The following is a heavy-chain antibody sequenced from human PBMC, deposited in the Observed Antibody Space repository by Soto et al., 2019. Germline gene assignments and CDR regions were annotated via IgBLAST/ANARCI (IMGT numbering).Heavy chain of an antibody. CDR1: GGSIIGFY. CDR3: ARVQLKWLGYNWFDP. J-gene: IGHJ5*02. Sequence: PSETLSLTCTVSGGSIIGFYWSWMRQPPGKGLEWIGYIYYSGSTYYNPSLKSRVTISVDTSKNQFSLKLSSVTAADTAVYYCARVQLKWLGYNWFDPWGQGALVTVSS. D-gene: IGHD6-19*01. V-gene: IGHV4-59*08. CDR2: IYYSGST.